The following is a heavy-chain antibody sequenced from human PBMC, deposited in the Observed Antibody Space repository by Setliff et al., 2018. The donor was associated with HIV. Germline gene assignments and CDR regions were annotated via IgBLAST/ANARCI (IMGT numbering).Heavy chain of an antibody. J-gene: IGHJ4*02. Sequence: PSETLSLTCTVSGGSISSGSYHWSWIRQPAGKGLEWIGRYYTSGSTNYNPSSKSRVTISVEKSKNQFTLNLSSVTAADTAVYYCASSYDPNYYVSGSYHRHQGMYFDYWGQGMLVTVSS. D-gene: IGHD3-10*01. CDR2: YYTSGST. CDR3: ASSYDPNYYVSGSYHRHQGMYFDY. CDR1: GGSISSGSYH. V-gene: IGHV4-61*02.